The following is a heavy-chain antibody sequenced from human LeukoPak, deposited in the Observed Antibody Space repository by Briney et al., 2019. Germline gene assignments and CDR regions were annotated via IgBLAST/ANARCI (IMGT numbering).Heavy chain of an antibody. D-gene: IGHD6-13*01. V-gene: IGHV5-51*01. CDR3: ASPREGSSSWEDAFGI. CDR1: GYSFTSYW. CDR2: IYPGDSDT. Sequence: GESLKISCKGSGYSFTSYWIGWVRQMPGKGLEWMGIIYPGDSDTRYSPSFQGQVTISADKSISTAYLQWSSLKASDTAMYYCASPREGSSSWEDAFGIWCQGTMVTVSS. J-gene: IGHJ3*02.